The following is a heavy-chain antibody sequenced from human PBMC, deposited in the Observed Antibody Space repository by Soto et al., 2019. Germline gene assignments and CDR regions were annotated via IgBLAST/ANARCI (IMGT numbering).Heavy chain of an antibody. CDR1: GFTFSTHA. CDR3: ARDYGDY. Sequence: PGGSLRLSCAASGFTFSTHAISWVRQAPGNGLEWVSSISGSGGNTFYADSVKGRFTISRDNAKKSLYLHMSSLRAEDTAVYFCARDYGDYWGPGTLVTVSS. D-gene: IGHD3-10*01. V-gene: IGHV3-23*01. CDR2: ISGSGGNT. J-gene: IGHJ4*02.